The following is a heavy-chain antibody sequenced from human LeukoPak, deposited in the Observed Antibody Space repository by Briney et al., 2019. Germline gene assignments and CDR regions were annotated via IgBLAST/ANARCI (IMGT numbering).Heavy chain of an antibody. CDR3: ARGSYYYGSGSPNWFDP. V-gene: IGHV4-39*01. Sequence: PSETLSLTCTVPGGSISSSSYYWGWIRQPPGKGLEWIGSIYYSGSTYYNPSLKSRVTISVDTSKNQFSLKLSSVTAADTAVHYCARGSYYYGSGSPNWFDPWGQGTLVTVSS. CDR2: IYYSGST. CDR1: GGSISSSSYY. D-gene: IGHD3-10*01. J-gene: IGHJ5*02.